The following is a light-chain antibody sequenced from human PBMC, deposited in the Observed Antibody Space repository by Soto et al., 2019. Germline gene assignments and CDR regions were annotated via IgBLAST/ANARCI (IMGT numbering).Light chain of an antibody. CDR1: SSDVGGYNY. CDR2: EVS. J-gene: IGLJ1*01. Sequence: QSALTQPASVSGSPGQSITISCTGTSSDVGGYNYVSWYQQHPGKAPKLMIYEVSSRPSGVSNRFSGSKSGNTASLIISGLQAEDEADYYCSSYTSSSTLVFGTGTKLTVL. CDR3: SSYTSSSTLV. V-gene: IGLV2-14*01.